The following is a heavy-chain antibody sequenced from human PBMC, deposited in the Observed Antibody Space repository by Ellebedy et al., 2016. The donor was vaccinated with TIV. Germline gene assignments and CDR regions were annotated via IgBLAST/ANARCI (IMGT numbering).Heavy chain of an antibody. D-gene: IGHD4-11*01. Sequence: GGSLRLSXAASGFTFSSYGMHWVRQAPGKGLEWVAVIWYDGSNKYYADSVKGRFTISRDNSKNTLYLQMNSLRAEDTAVYYCARVNDYSNYDWYFDLWGRGTLVTVSS. CDR1: GFTFSSYG. CDR2: IWYDGSNK. J-gene: IGHJ2*01. V-gene: IGHV3-33*01. CDR3: ARVNDYSNYDWYFDL.